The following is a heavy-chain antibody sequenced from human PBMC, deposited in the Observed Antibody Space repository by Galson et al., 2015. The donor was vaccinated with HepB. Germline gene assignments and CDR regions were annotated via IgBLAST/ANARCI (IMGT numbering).Heavy chain of an antibody. Sequence: SLRLSCAASGFTFSSYGMHWVRQAPGKGLEWVAFIRYDGSNKYYADSVKGRFTISRDNSKNTLYLQMNSLRAEDTAVYYCAKEHPPPRITMVRGVISDYYYYGMDVWGQGTTVTVSS. D-gene: IGHD3-10*01. J-gene: IGHJ6*02. CDR3: AKEHPPPRITMVRGVISDYYYYGMDV. CDR1: GFTFSSYG. CDR2: IRYDGSNK. V-gene: IGHV3-30*02.